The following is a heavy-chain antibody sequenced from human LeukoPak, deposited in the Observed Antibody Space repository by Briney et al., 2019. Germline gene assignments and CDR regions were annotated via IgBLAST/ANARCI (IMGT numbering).Heavy chain of an antibody. CDR1: RFTFSSYS. CDR2: ISSSGSYI. V-gene: IGHV3-21*01. Sequence: PGGSLRLSCAASRFTFSSYSMNWVRQAPGKGLEWVSSISSSGSYIYYADSVKGRFTISRDNAKNLLYLDMNSLRAEDTAVYYCARGHTAVTRHFDFWGQGTLVTVSS. CDR3: ARGHTAVTRHFDF. J-gene: IGHJ4*02. D-gene: IGHD4-17*01.